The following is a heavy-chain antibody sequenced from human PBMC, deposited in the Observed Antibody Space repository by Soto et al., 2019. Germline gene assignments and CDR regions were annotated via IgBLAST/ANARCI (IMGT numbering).Heavy chain of an antibody. Sequence: GGSLRLSCAASGFTFSSYDMHWVRQATGKGLEWVSAIGTAGDTYYPGSVKGRFTISRENAKNSLYLQMNSLRAGDTAVYYRARAVLGYCSSTSCNNWFDPWGQGTLVTVSS. J-gene: IGHJ5*02. D-gene: IGHD2-2*01. CDR3: ARAVLGYCSSTSCNNWFDP. CDR2: IGTAGDT. CDR1: GFTFSSYD. V-gene: IGHV3-13*01.